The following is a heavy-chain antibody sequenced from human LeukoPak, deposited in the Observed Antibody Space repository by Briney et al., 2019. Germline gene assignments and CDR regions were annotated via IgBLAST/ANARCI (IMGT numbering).Heavy chain of an antibody. J-gene: IGHJ4*02. Sequence: ASVKVSCKASGYTFTCYYMHWVRQAPGQGLEWMGWINPNSGGTNYAQKFQGRVTMTRDTSISTAYMELSRLRSDDTAVYYCARGLPIHGDPFYYFDYWGQGTLVTVSS. CDR3: ARGLPIHGDPFYYFDY. CDR1: GYTFTCYY. D-gene: IGHD5-12*01. V-gene: IGHV1-2*02. CDR2: INPNSGGT.